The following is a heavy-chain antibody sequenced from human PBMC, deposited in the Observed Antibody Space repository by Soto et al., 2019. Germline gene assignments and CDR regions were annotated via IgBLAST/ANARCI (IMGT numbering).Heavy chain of an antibody. CDR2: ISWNSGSI. J-gene: IGHJ4*02. V-gene: IGHV3-9*01. CDR3: AKDMVQLGSTRGEFDY. Sequence: GGSLRLSCAASGFTFDDYAMHWVRQAPGKGLEWVSGISWNSGSIGYADSVKGRFTISRDNAKNSLYLQMNSLRAEDTALYYCAKDMVQLGSTRGEFDYWGQGTLVTVSS. CDR1: GFTFDDYA. D-gene: IGHD1-1*01.